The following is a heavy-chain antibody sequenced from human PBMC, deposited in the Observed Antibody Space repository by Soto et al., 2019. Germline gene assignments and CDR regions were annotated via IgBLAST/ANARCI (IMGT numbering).Heavy chain of an antibody. CDR2: VNHGGTS. CDR3: ANFNWYFDL. J-gene: IGHJ2*01. Sequence: PSETLSLTCAVHGGSFSGYYWDWIRQPPGKRLEWIGEVNHGGTSNYNPSLKSRAIISVDTSKNQFSLQLSSVTAADTAVYYCANFNWYFDLWGRGTLVTVSS. CDR1: GGSFSGYY. V-gene: IGHV4-34*01.